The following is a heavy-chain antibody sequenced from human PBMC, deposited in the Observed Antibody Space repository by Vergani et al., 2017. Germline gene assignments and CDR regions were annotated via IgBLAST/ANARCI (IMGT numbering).Heavy chain of an antibody. CDR3: ARDRWVYYCSGGYYTTLRYYDYYGMDV. V-gene: IGHV3-66*02. J-gene: IGHJ6*02. Sequence: EVQLVESGGGLVQPGGSLRLSCAASGFTVSSNYLSWVRQAPGKGLEWVSVIYSGGSTYYADSVKGRFTISRDNSKNTLYLQMNSLRAEDTAVYYCARDRWVYYCSGGYYTTLRYYDYYGMDVWGQGTTVTVSS. CDR2: IYSGGST. D-gene: IGHD3-10*01. CDR1: GFTVSSNY.